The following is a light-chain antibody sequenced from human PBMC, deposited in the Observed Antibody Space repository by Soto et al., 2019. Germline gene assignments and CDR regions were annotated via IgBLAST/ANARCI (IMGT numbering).Light chain of an antibody. V-gene: IGKV3-20*01. J-gene: IGKJ3*01. CDR2: GAS. CDR3: QQYDSSRFT. Sequence: EIVLTQSPGTLSLSPGERATLSCRASQSVSSSYLAWYQQKPGQAPRLLICGASSRATGIPDRFSGSGSGTDFTLTISRLEPEDFAVYYCQQYDSSRFTFGPGTKVDIK. CDR1: QSVSSSY.